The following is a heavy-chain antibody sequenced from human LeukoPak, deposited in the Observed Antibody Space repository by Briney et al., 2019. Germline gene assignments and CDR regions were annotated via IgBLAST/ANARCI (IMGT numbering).Heavy chain of an antibody. CDR3: ARGGYYYDSSSYDDPFDI. CDR2: INPNSGGT. V-gene: IGHV1-2*04. CDR1: GYTFTGYY. Sequence: ASVKVSCKASGYTFTGYYIHWVRQAPGQGLEWMGWINPNSGGTDYAQKFPGWVTMTRDTSISTAYMELSRLTSDDTAVYYCARGGYYYDSSSYDDPFDIWGQGTMVTVSS. D-gene: IGHD3-22*01. J-gene: IGHJ3*02.